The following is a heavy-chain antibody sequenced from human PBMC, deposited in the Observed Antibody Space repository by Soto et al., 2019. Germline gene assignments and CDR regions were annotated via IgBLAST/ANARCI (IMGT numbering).Heavy chain of an antibody. D-gene: IGHD2-2*01. V-gene: IGHV3-23*01. CDR1: GFTFGNYA. J-gene: IGHJ4*02. CDR2: VSGNGAVT. CDR3: AKVPASLKTFDY. Sequence: EVQLLDSGGGLAQPGGSLRLSCAASGFTFGNYAMNWVRQAPGKGLEWVSTVSGNGAVTYYADSVKGRFTISRDNSRSTLYLQMNNLRAEDTAIYFCAKVPASLKTFDYWGQGTLGTVSS.